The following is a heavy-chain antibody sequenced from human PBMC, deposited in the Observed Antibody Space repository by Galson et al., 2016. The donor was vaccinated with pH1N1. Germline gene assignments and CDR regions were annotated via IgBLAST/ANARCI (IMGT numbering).Heavy chain of an antibody. J-gene: IGHJ6*03. CDR1: GFSLSTSGMS. CDR2: IDWDDDK. Sequence: PALVKPTQTLTLTCTFSGFSLSTSGMSVSWIRQPPGKALEWLARIDWDDDKYYRTSLKTRLTISKDTSKNQVVLTMTNMDPVDTASYCCARGPGAVPGTNNENYMDVWGKGTTVTVSS. D-gene: IGHD6-19*01. V-gene: IGHV2-70*11. CDR3: ARGPGAVPGTNNENYMDV.